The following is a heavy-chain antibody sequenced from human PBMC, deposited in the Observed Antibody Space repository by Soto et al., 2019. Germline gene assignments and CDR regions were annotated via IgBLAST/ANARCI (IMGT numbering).Heavy chain of an antibody. CDR1: GDSISSTDYY. Sequence: SETLSLTCTVSGDSISSTDYYWTWIRQLPGKGLEWIGYESYSGRTYYSPSYNPSLKSRVSISLDTSKNQVSLRLASVTVADTAVYYCARDYYGMDVWGQGTTVTVSS. J-gene: IGHJ6*02. V-gene: IGHV4-31*03. CDR2: ESYSGRT. CDR3: ARDYYGMDV.